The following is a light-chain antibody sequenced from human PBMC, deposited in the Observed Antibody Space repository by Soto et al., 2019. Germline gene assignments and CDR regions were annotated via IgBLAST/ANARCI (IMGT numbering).Light chain of an antibody. J-gene: IGKJ1*01. CDR2: AAS. V-gene: IGKV3-20*01. CDR1: QSLSSTY. CDR3: QQYDSSPRT. Sequence: EIVLTQSPGTLSLSPGERATLFCRASQSLSSTYLAWYQQRPGQAPRLLIYAASSRAAGIPDRFSGSGSGTDFTLTISRLEPEDFAVYYCQQYDSSPRTFGQGTKVDIK.